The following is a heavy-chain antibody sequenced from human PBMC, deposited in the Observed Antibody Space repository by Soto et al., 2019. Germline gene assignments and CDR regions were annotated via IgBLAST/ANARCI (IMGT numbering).Heavy chain of an antibody. CDR3: ATYYYDSSGYSPVAAFDI. D-gene: IGHD3-22*01. CDR1: GGTFSSYA. V-gene: IGHV1-69*13. CDR2: IIPIFGTA. Sequence: SVKVSCKASGGTFSSYAISWVRQAPGQGLEWMGGIIPIFGTANYAQKFQGRVTITADESTSTAYMELSSLRSEDTAVYYCATYYYDSSGYSPVAAFDIWGQGTMVTVSS. J-gene: IGHJ3*02.